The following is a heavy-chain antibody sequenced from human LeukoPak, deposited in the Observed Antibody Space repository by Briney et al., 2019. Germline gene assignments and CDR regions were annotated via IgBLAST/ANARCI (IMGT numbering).Heavy chain of an antibody. V-gene: IGHV4-59*08. J-gene: IGHJ4*02. CDR3: TKYGGSPANYFDS. CDR2: IHKTGSI. D-gene: IGHD1-26*01. CDR1: GYSISAYY. Sequence: SETLSLTCTVSGYSISAYYWSWVRQPPGKGLEWVAFIHKTGSINYNPSLKSRATISMDTSNSQLSLHVNSVTAADTAVYYCTKYGGSPANYFDSWGPGTLVTVSP.